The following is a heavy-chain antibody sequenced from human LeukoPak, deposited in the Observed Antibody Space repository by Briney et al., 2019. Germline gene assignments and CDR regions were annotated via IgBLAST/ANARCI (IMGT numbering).Heavy chain of an antibody. Sequence: GGSLRLSCAASGFTFSSYGMHWVRQAPGKGLEWVSFIRYDGSNKYYGDSAKGRLTISRDNSKKTLYMQMNSLRAEDTAVYYCAKDQWWFGESNAFDVWGQGTVVTVSS. V-gene: IGHV3-30*02. J-gene: IGHJ3*01. D-gene: IGHD3-10*01. CDR3: AKDQWWFGESNAFDV. CDR1: GFTFSSYG. CDR2: IRYDGSNK.